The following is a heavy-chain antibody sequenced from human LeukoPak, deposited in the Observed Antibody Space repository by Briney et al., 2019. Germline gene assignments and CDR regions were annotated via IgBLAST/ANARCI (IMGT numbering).Heavy chain of an antibody. D-gene: IGHD6-13*01. Sequence: GESLKISCKGSGYSFTNYWIGWVRQMPGEGLEWMGIISPDGSDTRYSPSFQGQVTISADKSITTAYLQWSSLKASDTAMYYCARLTSSWSFDYWGHGTLVTVSS. J-gene: IGHJ4*01. CDR3: ARLTSSWSFDY. CDR1: GYSFTNYW. CDR2: ISPDGSDT. V-gene: IGHV5-51*01.